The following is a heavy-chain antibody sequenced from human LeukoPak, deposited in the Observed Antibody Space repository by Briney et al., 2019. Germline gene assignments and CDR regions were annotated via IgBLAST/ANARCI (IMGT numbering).Heavy chain of an antibody. Sequence: PGGSLRLSCAPSGYTLSSYSMYWVCQAPGKGLEWVARVSGSGVSTYYADSGKGRFTISKYNSRNTLYLQMNSLRAEDSAAYYCTKDHGSHGSGSLLFDYWGQETRVSVSS. V-gene: IGHV3-23*01. J-gene: IGHJ4*02. D-gene: IGHD3-10*01. CDR1: GYTLSSYS. CDR2: VSGSGVST. CDR3: TKDHGSHGSGSLLFDY.